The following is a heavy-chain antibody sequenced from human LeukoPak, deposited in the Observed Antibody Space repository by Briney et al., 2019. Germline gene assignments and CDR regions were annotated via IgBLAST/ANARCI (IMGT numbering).Heavy chain of an antibody. CDR3: ARVGLYYYGSGSHYPLDY. J-gene: IGHJ4*02. Sequence: GGSLRLSCAASGFAFDDFTMHWVRQAPGKGLEWVSSISSSSSSIYYADSVKGRFTISRDDAKNSLFLQMNSLRAEDTAIYYCARVGLYYYGSGSHYPLDYWGQGALVTVSS. V-gene: IGHV3-21*01. D-gene: IGHD3-10*01. CDR2: ISSSSSSI. CDR1: GFAFDDFT.